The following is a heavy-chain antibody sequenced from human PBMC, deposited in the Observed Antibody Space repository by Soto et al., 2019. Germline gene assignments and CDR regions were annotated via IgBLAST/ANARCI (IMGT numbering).Heavy chain of an antibody. J-gene: IGHJ6*02. CDR2: IIPILGIA. CDR3: AREGDGYYYGYYYYGMDV. V-gene: IGHV1-69*08. CDR1: GGTFSSYT. D-gene: IGHD5-12*01. Sequence: QVQLVQSGAEVKKPGSSVKVSCKASGGTFSSYTISWVRQAPGQGLEWMGMIIPILGIANYAQKFQGRVTITADKSTSPAYMELSSLRSADTAVYYCAREGDGYYYGYYYYGMDVWGQGTTVTVSS.